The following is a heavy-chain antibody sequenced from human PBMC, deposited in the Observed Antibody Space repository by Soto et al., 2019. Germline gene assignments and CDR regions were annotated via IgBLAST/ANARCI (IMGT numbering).Heavy chain of an antibody. D-gene: IGHD6-13*01. CDR1: GGSFSGYY. J-gene: IGHJ4*02. V-gene: IGHV4-34*01. CDR2: INHSGST. CDR3: ARTEGRIAAAGSFDY. Sequence: PSETLSLTCAVYGGSFSGYYWSWIRQPPGKGLEWIGEINHSGSTNYNPSLKSRVTISVDTSKNQFSLKLSSVTAADTAVYYCARTEGRIAAAGSFDYWGQGTLVTVPS.